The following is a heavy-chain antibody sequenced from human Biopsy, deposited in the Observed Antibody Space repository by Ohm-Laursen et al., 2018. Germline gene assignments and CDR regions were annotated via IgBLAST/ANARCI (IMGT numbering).Heavy chain of an antibody. CDR1: GFTFTSYE. CDR3: ARRIPLYGMDV. Sequence: SLRLSCAVSGFTFTSYEMNWVRQASGKGLEWVANIHYTGSPIYYADSVRGRFTISRANGEYSLFLQMNSLRVDDTAVYYCARRIPLYGMDVWGQGTTVTVSS. D-gene: IGHD2-2*02. CDR2: IHYTGSPI. J-gene: IGHJ6*02. V-gene: IGHV3-48*03.